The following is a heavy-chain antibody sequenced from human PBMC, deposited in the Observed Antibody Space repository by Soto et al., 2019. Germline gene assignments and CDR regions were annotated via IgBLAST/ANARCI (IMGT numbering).Heavy chain of an antibody. V-gene: IGHV3-30*18. CDR1: GFTFSSYG. Sequence: QVQLVESGGGVVQPGRSLRLSCAASGFTFSSYGMHWVRQAPGKGLEWVAVISYDGSNKDYADSVKGRFTISRDNSKNTLYLQMNSLRAEDTAVYYCAKASVAGRGVFDYWGQGTLVTVSS. CDR2: ISYDGSNK. J-gene: IGHJ4*02. CDR3: AKASVAGRGVFDY. D-gene: IGHD6-19*01.